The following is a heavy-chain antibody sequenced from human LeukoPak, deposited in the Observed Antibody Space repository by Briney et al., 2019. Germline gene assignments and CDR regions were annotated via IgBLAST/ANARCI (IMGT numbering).Heavy chain of an antibody. CDR3: ARAYSGWDYYFDY. D-gene: IGHD6-19*01. Sequence: ASVKVSCKASGGTFSSYAISWVRQAPGQGLEWMGGIIPIFGTASYAQKFQGRVTITADESTSTAYMELSSLRSEDTAVYYCARAYSGWDYYFDYWGQGTLVTVSS. J-gene: IGHJ4*02. CDR2: IIPIFGTA. V-gene: IGHV1-69*01. CDR1: GGTFSSYA.